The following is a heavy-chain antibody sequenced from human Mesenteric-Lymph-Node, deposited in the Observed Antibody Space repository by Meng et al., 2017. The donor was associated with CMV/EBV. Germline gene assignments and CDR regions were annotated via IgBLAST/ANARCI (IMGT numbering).Heavy chain of an antibody. D-gene: IGHD3-3*01. CDR2: IYTGGDST. J-gene: IGHJ3*02. V-gene: IGHV3-23*03. Sequence: GESLKISCAASGFTFSNYDMSWVRQAPGKGLEWVSVIYTGGDSTSYADSVKGRFTISRDNSKNTLYLQMNRLRAEDTALYYCAKMEGLSGYYNDAFDIWGQGTMVTVSS. CDR1: GFTFSNYD. CDR3: AKMEGLSGYYNDAFDI.